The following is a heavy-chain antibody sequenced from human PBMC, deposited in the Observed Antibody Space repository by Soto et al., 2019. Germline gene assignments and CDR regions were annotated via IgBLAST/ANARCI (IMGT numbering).Heavy chain of an antibody. J-gene: IGHJ6*02. CDR2: INWNGYSI. CDR3: ARSWSGSTSGRVDV. V-gene: IGHV3-9*01. CDR1: GFNFDDHV. Sequence: EVQLVESGGGLVHPGRSLRLSCVTSGFNFDDHVMNWVRQVPGQGLEWVGHINWNGYSIGYGGSVRGRFTISRDNAQNTLYLQMNSLRPEDTAVYYCARSWSGSTSGRVDVWCQGTTVTVSS. D-gene: IGHD3-3*01.